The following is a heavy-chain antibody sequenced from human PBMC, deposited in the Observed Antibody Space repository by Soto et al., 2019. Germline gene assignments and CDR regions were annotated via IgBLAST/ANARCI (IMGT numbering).Heavy chain of an antibody. J-gene: IGHJ4*02. V-gene: IGHV1-8*01. D-gene: IGHD2-15*01. CDR2: MNPNSGNT. CDR1: GYTFTSYD. Sequence: ASVKVSCKASGYTFTSYDINWVRQATGQGLEWMGWMNPNSGNTGYAQKFQGRVTMTRNTSISTAYMELSSLRSEDTAVYYCARGPRACSGGSCHYYFDYWGQGTLVTVSS. CDR3: ARGPRACSGGSCHYYFDY.